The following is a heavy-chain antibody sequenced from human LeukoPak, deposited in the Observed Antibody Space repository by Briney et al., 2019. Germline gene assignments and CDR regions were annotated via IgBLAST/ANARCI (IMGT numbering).Heavy chain of an antibody. J-gene: IGHJ4*02. CDR2: INTDGSSP. D-gene: IGHD2-2*01. Sequence: GGPLRLSCAASGFTFSNYWMHWVRQAPGKGLVWVSHINTDGSSPTYGDSAKGRFTVSRDNAKNTLFLQMNSLRVEDTAVYYCARGTAVTAGFDYWGQGTLVTVSS. CDR1: GFTFSNYW. CDR3: ARGTAVTAGFDY. V-gene: IGHV3-74*01.